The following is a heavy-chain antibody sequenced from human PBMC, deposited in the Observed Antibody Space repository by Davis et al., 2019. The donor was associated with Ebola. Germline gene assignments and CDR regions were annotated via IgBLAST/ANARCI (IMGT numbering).Heavy chain of an antibody. CDR1: GFTFSSYA. CDR3: ALTICSGGSCYPGWFDY. CDR2: ISGSGGST. J-gene: IGHJ4*02. V-gene: IGHV3-23*01. D-gene: IGHD2-15*01. Sequence: PGGSLRLSCAASGFTFSSYAMSWVRQAPGKGLEWVSAISGSGGSTYYADSVKGRFTISRDNSKNTLYLQMNSLRAEDTAVYYCALTICSGGSCYPGWFDYWGQGTLVTVSS.